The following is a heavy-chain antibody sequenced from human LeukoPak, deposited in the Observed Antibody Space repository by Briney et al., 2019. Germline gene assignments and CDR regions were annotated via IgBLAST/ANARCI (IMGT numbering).Heavy chain of an antibody. V-gene: IGHV1-46*01. CDR1: GYTFTRNY. Sequence: ASVKVSCKAFGYTFTRNYMHWVRQAPGQGPEWMGVISPSGGSTTYAQKFQGRVTLTRDMSTSTDYLELSSLRSEDTAVYYCARRAGAYSHPYDYWGQGTLVTVSS. J-gene: IGHJ4*02. D-gene: IGHD4/OR15-4a*01. CDR3: ARRAGAYSHPYDY. CDR2: ISPSGGST.